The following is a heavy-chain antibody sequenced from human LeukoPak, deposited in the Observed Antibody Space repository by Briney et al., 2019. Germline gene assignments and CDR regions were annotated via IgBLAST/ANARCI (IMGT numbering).Heavy chain of an antibody. J-gene: IGHJ3*02. D-gene: IGHD2-2*01. Sequence: GGSLRLSCAASGFTFSSYEMNWVRQAPGKGLEWVSYISSSGSTIYYADSVKGRFTISRDNAKNSLYLQMNSLRAEDTAVYYCAREDRGYCSSTSCYRGTDAFDIWGQGTMVTVSS. CDR2: ISSSGSTI. CDR3: AREDRGYCSSTSCYRGTDAFDI. CDR1: GFTFSSYE. V-gene: IGHV3-48*03.